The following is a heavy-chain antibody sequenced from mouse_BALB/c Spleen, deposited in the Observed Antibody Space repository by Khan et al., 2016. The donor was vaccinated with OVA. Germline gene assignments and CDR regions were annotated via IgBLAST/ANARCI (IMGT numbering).Heavy chain of an antibody. D-gene: IGHD2-12*01. J-gene: IGHJ4*01. CDR1: GYTFTNYG. V-gene: IGHV9-3-1*01. Sequence: QIQLVQSGPELKKSGETVKIPCKASGYTFTNYGMNWVKQSPGKALKWMGWINNYTAEPTYADDFKGRFAFSLAPSASTAYLQINNLKNEDTATYFCARPPYFSYSLDHWGQGASVTVSS. CDR3: ARPPYFSYSLDH. CDR2: INNYTAEP.